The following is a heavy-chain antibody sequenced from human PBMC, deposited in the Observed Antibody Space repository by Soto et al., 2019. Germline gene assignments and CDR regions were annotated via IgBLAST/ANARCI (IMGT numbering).Heavy chain of an antibody. J-gene: IGHJ3*01. V-gene: IGHV2-5*02. CDR2: IYWDDDQ. CDR1: GFSLSADGVG. CDR3: AHAYGGTSWPNDAFDV. Sequence: QITLKESGPTLVKPTQTLTLTCNFSGFSLSADGVGVGWIRQPPGKALEWLALIYWDDDQRYSPSLKTRLTITKDTSKNQVVLTMTNMDPVDTATYYCAHAYGGTSWPNDAFDVWGQGTVVTVSS. D-gene: IGHD2-2*01.